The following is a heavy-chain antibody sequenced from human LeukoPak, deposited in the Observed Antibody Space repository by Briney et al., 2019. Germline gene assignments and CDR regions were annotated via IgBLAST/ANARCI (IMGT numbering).Heavy chain of an antibody. D-gene: IGHD6-25*01. CDR1: GFTFSSYG. J-gene: IGHJ6*02. CDR2: ISYLGDDQ. V-gene: IGHV3-30*18. CDR3: AKDRSSGPHYYYGMDV. Sequence: GGSLGLSCAASGFTFSSYGMHWVRQAPCKGLEWVAVISYLGDDQFYAESVKGRFTISRDNSNKIVFLQMNSLRGEDTAVYYCAKDRSSGPHYYYGMDVWGRGTTVIVSS.